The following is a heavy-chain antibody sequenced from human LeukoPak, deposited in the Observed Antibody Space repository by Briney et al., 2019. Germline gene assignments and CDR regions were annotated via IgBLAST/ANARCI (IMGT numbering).Heavy chain of an antibody. J-gene: IGHJ5*02. Sequence: PGGSLRLSCAASGFAFSSYAMNWVRQAPGKGLEWVSSITSTSSYIYYADSVKGRFTISGDNAKNSLYLQMNSLRAEDTAVYYCARDDGGYCSSTSCYLGWFDPWGQGTLVTVSS. V-gene: IGHV3-21*01. CDR3: ARDDGGYCSSTSCYLGWFDP. D-gene: IGHD2-2*03. CDR2: ITSTSSYI. CDR1: GFAFSSYA.